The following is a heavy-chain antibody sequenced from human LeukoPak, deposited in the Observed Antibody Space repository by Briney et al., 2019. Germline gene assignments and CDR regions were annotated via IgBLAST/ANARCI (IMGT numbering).Heavy chain of an antibody. CDR2: IIPIFGTA. V-gene: IGHV1-69*05. D-gene: IGHD3-10*01. J-gene: IGHJ4*02. CDR1: GGTFSSYA. CDR3: ATTDYYGSGSQYDY. Sequence: GASVKVSCKASGGTFSSYAISWVRQAPGQGLEWMGGIIPIFGTANYAQKLQGRVTMTTDTSTSTAYMELRSLRSDDTAVYYCATTDYYGSGSQYDYWGQGTLVTVSS.